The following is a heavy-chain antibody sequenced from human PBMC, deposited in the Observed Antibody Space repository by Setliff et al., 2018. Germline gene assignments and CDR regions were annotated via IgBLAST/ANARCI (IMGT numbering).Heavy chain of an antibody. V-gene: IGHV3-30*04. J-gene: IGHJ6*03. Sequence: PGGSLRLSCAASGFTFSSYAMHWVRQAPGKGLEWVAVISYDGSNKYYADSVKGRFTISRDNSKNTLYLQMNSLRAEDTAVYYCARVGWTSDRYYYMNVWGKGTTVTVSS. CDR2: ISYDGSNK. CDR3: ARVGWTSDRYYYMNV. CDR1: GFTFSSYA. D-gene: IGHD2-21*02.